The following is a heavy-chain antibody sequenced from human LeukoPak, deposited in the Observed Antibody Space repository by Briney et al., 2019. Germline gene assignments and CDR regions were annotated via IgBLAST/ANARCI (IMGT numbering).Heavy chain of an antibody. CDR2: ISGSGGST. CDR3: AKGLRGGSGSYYGD. CDR1: GFTFSSYA. Sequence: GGSLRLSCAASGFTFSSYAMSWVRQAPGKGLEWVSAISGSGGSTYYADSVKGRFTISRDNSKNTLHLQMNSLRAEDTAVYYCAKGLRGGSGSYYGDWGQGTLVTVSS. V-gene: IGHV3-23*01. D-gene: IGHD3-10*01. J-gene: IGHJ4*02.